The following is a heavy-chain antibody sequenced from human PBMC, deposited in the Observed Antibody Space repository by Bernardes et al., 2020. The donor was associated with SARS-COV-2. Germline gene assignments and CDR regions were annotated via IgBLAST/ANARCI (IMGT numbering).Heavy chain of an antibody. CDR1: GFTFNSYA. Sequence: GGSLRLSCAASGFTFNSYAMSWVRQAPGKGLEWVSGISGSGGSTYYADSVKGRFTISRDNSKNTLYLQMNSLRAEDTAVYYCAKDRRFGGVIVDAFDIWGQGTMVTVSS. CDR2: ISGSGGST. D-gene: IGHD3-16*02. V-gene: IGHV3-23*01. J-gene: IGHJ3*02. CDR3: AKDRRFGGVIVDAFDI.